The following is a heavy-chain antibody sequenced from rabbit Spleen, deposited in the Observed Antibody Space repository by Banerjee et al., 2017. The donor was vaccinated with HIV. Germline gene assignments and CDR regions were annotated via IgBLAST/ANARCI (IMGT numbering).Heavy chain of an antibody. CDR2: IYGGSTGTT. CDR3: ARDSGTSFSTYGMDL. J-gene: IGHJ6*01. Sequence: QSLEESGGDLVKPGASLTLTCTASGISFSSSYYMSWVRQAPGKGLEWIACIYGGSTGTTYYATWAKGRFTISKTSSTTVTLQMTSLTAADTATYFCARDSGTSFSTYGMDLWGQGTLVTVS. V-gene: IGHV1S40*01. D-gene: IGHD8-1*01. CDR1: GISFSSSYY.